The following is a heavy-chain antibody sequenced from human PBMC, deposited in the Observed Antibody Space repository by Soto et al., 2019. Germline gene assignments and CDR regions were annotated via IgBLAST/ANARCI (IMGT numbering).Heavy chain of an antibody. D-gene: IGHD3-3*01. CDR2: ISAYNGNT. V-gene: IGHV1-18*01. CDR1: GYTFTSYG. CDR3: ARGSSFRGVVIIPVYFDY. Sequence: QVQLVQSGAEVKKPGASVKVSCKASGYTFTSYGISWVRQAPGQGLEWMGWISAYNGNTNYAQKLQGRVTMTTDTSTSTAYMELRSLRSDDTAVYYCARGSSFRGVVIIPVYFDYWGQGTLVTVSS. J-gene: IGHJ4*02.